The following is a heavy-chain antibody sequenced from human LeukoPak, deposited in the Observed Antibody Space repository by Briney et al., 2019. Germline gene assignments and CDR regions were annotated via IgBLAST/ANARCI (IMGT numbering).Heavy chain of an antibody. CDR1: GYTFTSYG. Sequence: ASVKVSCKASGYTFTSYGISWVRQAPGQGLEWMGWISAYNGNTNYAQKLQGRVTMTTDTSTSTAYMELRSLRSDDTAVYYCARDSAYCSGGSCYSGDLNFDYWGQGTLVTVSS. D-gene: IGHD2-15*01. V-gene: IGHV1-18*01. CDR2: ISAYNGNT. J-gene: IGHJ4*02. CDR3: ARDSAYCSGGSCYSGDLNFDY.